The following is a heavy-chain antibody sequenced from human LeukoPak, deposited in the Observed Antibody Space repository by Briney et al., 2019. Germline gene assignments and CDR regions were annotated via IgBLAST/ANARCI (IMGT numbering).Heavy chain of an antibody. CDR1: GYTFISYY. V-gene: IGHV1-46*01. D-gene: IGHD1-26*01. CDR3: AREATVGATDY. Sequence: GASVKVSCKASGYTFISYYMHWVRQAPGQGLEWMGIINPSGGSTSYAQKFQGRVTMTRDTSTSTVYMELSSLRSEDTAVYYCAREATVGATDYWGQGTLVTVSS. CDR2: INPSGGST. J-gene: IGHJ4*02.